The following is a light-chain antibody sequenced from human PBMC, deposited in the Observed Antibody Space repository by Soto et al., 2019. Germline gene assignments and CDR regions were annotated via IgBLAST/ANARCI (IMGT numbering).Light chain of an antibody. J-gene: IGLJ1*01. CDR1: STDVENYNF. CDR2: EDS. Sequence: QSSLTQPASVSGSPGQSITIACTGISTDVENYNFVSWYQQHPGKVPKLIIYEDSKRPSGISDRFSGSKSGNSASLTISGLQAEAEADYYCCSHAGFNTPYVFATGTKVTVL. V-gene: IGLV2-23*01. CDR3: CSHAGFNTPYV.